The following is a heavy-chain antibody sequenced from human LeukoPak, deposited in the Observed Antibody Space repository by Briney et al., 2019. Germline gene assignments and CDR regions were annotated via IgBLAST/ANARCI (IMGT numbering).Heavy chain of an antibody. J-gene: IGHJ5*02. CDR2: IYHSGST. CDR3: ARRVVVVIKANNWFDP. Sequence: PSETLSLTCAVSGGSISSSNWWSWVRQPPGKGLEWIGEIYHSGSTNYNPSLKSRATISVDKSKNQFSLKLSSVTAADTAVYYCARRVVVVIKANNWFDPWGQGTLVTVSS. D-gene: IGHD3-22*01. CDR1: GGSISSSNW. V-gene: IGHV4-4*02.